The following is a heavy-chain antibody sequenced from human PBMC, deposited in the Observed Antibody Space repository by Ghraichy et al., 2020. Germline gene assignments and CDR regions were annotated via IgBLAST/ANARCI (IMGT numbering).Heavy chain of an antibody. J-gene: IGHJ4*02. V-gene: IGHV4-34*01. D-gene: IGHD3-10*01. CDR2: INHSGST. CDR3: ARGRLSYYYGSGSYYN. CDR1: GGSFSGYY. Sequence: SETLSLTCAVYGGSFSGYYWSWIRQPPGKGLEWIGEINHSGSTNYNPSLKSRVTISVDTSKNQFSLKLSSVTAADTAVYYCARGRLSYYYGSGSYYNWGQGTLVTVSS.